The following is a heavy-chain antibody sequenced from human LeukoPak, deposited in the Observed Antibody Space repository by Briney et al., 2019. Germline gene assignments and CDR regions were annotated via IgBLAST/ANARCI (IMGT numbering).Heavy chain of an antibody. V-gene: IGHV1-8*02. CDR3: ARKRRTPNWFDP. CDR1: GYTFTGYY. J-gene: IGHJ5*02. D-gene: IGHD1-14*01. CDR2: INPNSGNT. Sequence: ASVKVSCKASGYTFTGYYMHWVRQAPGQGLEWMGWINPNSGNTGYAQKFQGRVTMTRNTSISTAYMELSSLRSEDTAVYYCARKRRTPNWFDPWGQGTLVTVSS.